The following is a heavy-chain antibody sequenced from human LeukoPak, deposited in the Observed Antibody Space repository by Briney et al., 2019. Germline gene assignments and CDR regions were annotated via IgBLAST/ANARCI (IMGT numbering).Heavy chain of an antibody. CDR1: GFTFSSYW. D-gene: IGHD1-26*01. Sequence: GGSLRLSCAASGFTFSSYWMHWVRQAPGKGLVWVSRIDSNGRTINYADSVKGRFTISRDNANSMLYLQMNSLRAEDSAVYYCAKDFVGPDDYWGQGTLVTVSS. CDR2: IDSNGRTI. J-gene: IGHJ4*02. V-gene: IGHV3-74*01. CDR3: AKDFVGPDDY.